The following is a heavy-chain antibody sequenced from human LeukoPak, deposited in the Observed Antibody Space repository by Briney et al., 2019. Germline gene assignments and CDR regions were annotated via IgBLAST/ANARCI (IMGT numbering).Heavy chain of an antibody. J-gene: IGHJ4*02. D-gene: IGHD6-19*01. V-gene: IGHV3-23*01. CDR2: FRQSGLVP. CDR3: AKPMVGGTIDLVFDG. CDR1: GFTFSTYA. Sequence: GGSLRLSCAASGFTFSTYAMTWVRQAPGKGLEWVSSFRQSGLVPYYADSVKGRFTISRDNSRSTLYLQMDSLTADDTAVYYCAKPMVGGTIDLVFDGWGRGGMVGVCS.